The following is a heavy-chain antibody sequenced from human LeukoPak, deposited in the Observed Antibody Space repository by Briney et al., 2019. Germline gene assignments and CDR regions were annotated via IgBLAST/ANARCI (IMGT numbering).Heavy chain of an antibody. CDR1: GYDITRGYY. Sequence: SETLSLTCTVSGYDITRGYYWGWIRQPPGKGLEWIGSINHSGSTYYNPSLESRVTISVDTSKNQFSLKLSSVTAADTAVYYCARGGSPVGATNDYWGQGTLVTVSS. D-gene: IGHD1-26*01. CDR3: ARGGSPVGATNDY. J-gene: IGHJ4*02. V-gene: IGHV4-38-2*02. CDR2: INHSGST.